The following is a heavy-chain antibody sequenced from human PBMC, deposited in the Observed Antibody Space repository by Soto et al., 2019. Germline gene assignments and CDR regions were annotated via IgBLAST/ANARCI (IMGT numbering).Heavy chain of an antibody. V-gene: IGHV4-39*01. Sequence: SETLSLPCTVCGGSISSSSYYWGWIRQPPGKGLEWIGSIYYSGSTYYNPSLKSRVTISVDTSKNQFSLKLSSVTAADTAVYYCARLGITMVRGIFYWGQGTLVTV. CDR2: IYYSGST. CDR1: GGSISSSSYY. D-gene: IGHD3-10*01. J-gene: IGHJ4*02. CDR3: ARLGITMVRGIFY.